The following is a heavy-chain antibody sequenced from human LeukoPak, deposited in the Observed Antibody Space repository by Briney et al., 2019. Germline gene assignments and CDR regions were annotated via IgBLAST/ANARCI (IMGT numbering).Heavy chain of an antibody. V-gene: IGHV3-30*02. J-gene: IGHJ4*02. CDR2: IRYDGTIK. CDR3: AKEGTASKPSDLDY. Sequence: GESLKISCAASGFTSTDYGIHWVRQAPGKGLEWVAFIRYDGTIKYYADSVKGRFTISRDNSRNTLYLQMNSLRTEDTAVYYCAKEGTASKPSDLDYWGQGTLVTVSS. CDR1: GFTSTDYG. D-gene: IGHD1-1*01.